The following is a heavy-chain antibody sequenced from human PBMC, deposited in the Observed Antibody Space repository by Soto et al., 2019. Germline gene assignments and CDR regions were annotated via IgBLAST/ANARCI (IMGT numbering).Heavy chain of an antibody. CDR2: MTPFNDNT. Sequence: QIHLVQSGGEVKKPGASVKVSCKTSGYTFTTYGISWVRQAPGQGLEWMGWMTPFNDNTNYEQNLQGRVTMTTDTSTNTAYLELRSLTSGDTAVYYCARTDKGDYVTPLDNWGQGTLVTFSS. J-gene: IGHJ4*02. V-gene: IGHV1-18*01. D-gene: IGHD4-17*01. CDR1: GYTFTTYG. CDR3: ARTDKGDYVTPLDN.